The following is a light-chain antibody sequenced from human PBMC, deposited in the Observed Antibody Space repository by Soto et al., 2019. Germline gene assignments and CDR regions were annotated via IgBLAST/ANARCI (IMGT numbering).Light chain of an antibody. CDR3: MQALQTPPYT. J-gene: IGKJ2*01. CDR2: LGS. CDR1: HGLLHSNGYNF. V-gene: IGKV2-28*01. Sequence: DSVMTQSPLSLPVTPGEPASISCRSRHGLLHSNGYNFLDWYLQKPGQSPQLLIHLGSNRASGVPDRFSGSGSGTDFTLKISSVEAEDVGVYYCMQALQTPPYTFGQGTKVDIK.